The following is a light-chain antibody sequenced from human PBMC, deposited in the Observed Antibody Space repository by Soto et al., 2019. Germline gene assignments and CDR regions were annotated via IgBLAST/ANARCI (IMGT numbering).Light chain of an antibody. CDR2: GAS. CDR3: QQYNNWPIT. Sequence: EIVLTQSLATLSLSPGERATLSCRASQSVSSNLAWYQQKPGQAPRLLIYGASTRATGIPARFSGSGSGTEFTLTISSLQSEDFAVYYCQQYNNWPITFGQGTRLEIK. CDR1: QSVSSN. J-gene: IGKJ5*01. V-gene: IGKV3D-15*01.